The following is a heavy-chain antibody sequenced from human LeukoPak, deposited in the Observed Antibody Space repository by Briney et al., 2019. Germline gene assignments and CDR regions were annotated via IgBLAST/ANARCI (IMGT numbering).Heavy chain of an antibody. CDR3: ARGLVPAAICWWSDP. V-gene: IGHV1-18*01. CDR1: RYTFTSYG. CDR2: ISAYNGNT. D-gene: IGHD2-2*02. Sequence: GASVKVSCKPSRYTFTSYGISWVRQAPGQGLEGMGWISAYNGNTNYAQKLQGRVTLTTDTSTSTAYMELRSLRSDDTAVYYCARGLVPAAICWWSDPWGQGTLVTVSS. J-gene: IGHJ5*02.